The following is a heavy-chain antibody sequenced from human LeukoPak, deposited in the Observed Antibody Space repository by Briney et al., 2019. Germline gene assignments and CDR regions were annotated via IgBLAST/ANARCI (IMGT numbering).Heavy chain of an antibody. D-gene: IGHD3-22*01. Sequence: ASVKVSCKASGYTFSSYGMSWVRQAPGQGLEWMAWISAYNGKTNYAQKLRGRVTMTTDTSTSTAYMELRSLRSDDTAIYYCARDRNPYYDGSGYGYCWGQGTLVTVSS. CDR2: ISAYNGKT. CDR1: GYTFSSYG. CDR3: ARDRNPYYDGSGYGYC. V-gene: IGHV1-18*01. J-gene: IGHJ4*02.